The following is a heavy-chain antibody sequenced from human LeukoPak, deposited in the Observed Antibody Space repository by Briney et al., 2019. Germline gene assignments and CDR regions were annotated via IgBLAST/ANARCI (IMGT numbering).Heavy chain of an antibody. D-gene: IGHD4-11*01. Sequence: SETLSLTCTVSGGSISNYYWSWIRQPPGKALEWIGYFYYSGRSIYNPSLKSRVTISVDTAKNQISLKLSSVTAADTAVYYCARDSNSNYVGYMDVWGKGTTVTVSS. CDR2: FYYSGRS. V-gene: IGHV4-59*12. J-gene: IGHJ6*03. CDR1: GGSISNYY. CDR3: ARDSNSNYVGYMDV.